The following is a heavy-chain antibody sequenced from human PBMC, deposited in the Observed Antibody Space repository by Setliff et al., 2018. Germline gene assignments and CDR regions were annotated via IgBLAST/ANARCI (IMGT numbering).Heavy chain of an antibody. D-gene: IGHD2-2*01. Sequence: ASVKVSCKASGFVFTNYAITWVRQAPGQGLEWLGSISPYSGNTNYPQWLQDRVTMTIDTSATTVYMELQSLRSDDTAVYYCVRGTGPRVVVAMPFDYWGQGTPVTVSS. CDR2: ISPYSGNT. V-gene: IGHV1-18*01. J-gene: IGHJ4*02. CDR3: VRGTGPRVVVAMPFDY. CDR1: GFVFTNYA.